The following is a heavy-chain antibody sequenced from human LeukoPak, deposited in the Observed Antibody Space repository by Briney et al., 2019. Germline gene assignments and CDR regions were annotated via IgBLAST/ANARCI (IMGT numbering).Heavy chain of an antibody. J-gene: IGHJ4*02. Sequence: SETLSLTCAVSGGSISSGGYYWSWIRQPPGKGLEWIGYIYYSGSTNYNPSLKSRVTISVDTSKNQFSLKLSSVTAADTAVYYCARGPYYYDSSGYYHYYWGQGTLVTVSS. CDR2: IYYSGST. CDR3: ARGPYYYDSSGYYHYY. D-gene: IGHD3-22*01. V-gene: IGHV4-61*08. CDR1: GGSISSGGYY.